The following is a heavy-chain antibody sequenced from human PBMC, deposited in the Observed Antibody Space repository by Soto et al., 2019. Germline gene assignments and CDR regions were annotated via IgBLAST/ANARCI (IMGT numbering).Heavy chain of an antibody. J-gene: IGHJ3*02. D-gene: IGHD6-13*01. CDR3: ARQGIAAATDAFDI. V-gene: IGHV5-51*01. CDR1: GYSFTCYR. Sequence: GEDLNPSFKGSGYSFTCYRIAWVRQLPGKGLEWMAIIYPSDSDTRYSLSFQGQVTISADKSISTAYLQWSSLKASDTAMYYCARQGIAAATDAFDIWGQGTMVTVSS. CDR2: IYPSDSDT.